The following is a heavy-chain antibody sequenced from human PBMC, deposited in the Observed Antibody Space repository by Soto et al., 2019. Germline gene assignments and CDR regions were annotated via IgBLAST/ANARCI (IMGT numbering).Heavy chain of an antibody. V-gene: IGHV1-3*01. Sequence: ASVKVSCKASGYTFTSYAMHWVRQAPGQRLEWMGWINAGNGNTKYSQKFQGRVTITRDTSASTAYMELSSLRSEDTAVYYCARGSRGDWGAFDIWGQGTMVTVSS. CDR3: ARGSRGDWGAFDI. J-gene: IGHJ3*02. CDR1: GYTFTSYA. D-gene: IGHD2-21*02. CDR2: INAGNGNT.